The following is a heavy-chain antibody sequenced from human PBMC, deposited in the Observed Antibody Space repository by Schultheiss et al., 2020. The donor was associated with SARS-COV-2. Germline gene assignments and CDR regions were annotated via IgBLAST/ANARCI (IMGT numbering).Heavy chain of an antibody. Sequence: SVKVSCKASGGTFSSYAISWVRQAPGQGLEWMGGIIPIFGTANYAQKFQGRVTITADKSTSTAYMQLTTLRPEDTALYYCAKDLSPSMDAGFDIWGQGTMVTVSS. CDR3: AKDLSPSMDAGFDI. CDR1: GGTFSSYA. CDR2: IIPIFGTA. J-gene: IGHJ3*02. V-gene: IGHV1-69*06. D-gene: IGHD6-6*01.